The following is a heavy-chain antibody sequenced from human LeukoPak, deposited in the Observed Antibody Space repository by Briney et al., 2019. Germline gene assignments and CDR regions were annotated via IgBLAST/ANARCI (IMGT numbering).Heavy chain of an antibody. CDR1: GFTLSNAY. D-gene: IGHD1-26*01. Sequence: GGSLRLSCAASGFTLSNAYMSWIRQAPGKGLEWVGRIKNKTNGGTTDYAAPVKGRFTISRDDSKNTLYLQMNSLKTEDTAVYYCTTTIVGVTTWFDPWGQGTLVTVSS. CDR3: TTTIVGVTTWFDP. J-gene: IGHJ5*02. CDR2: IKNKTNGGTT. V-gene: IGHV3-15*01.